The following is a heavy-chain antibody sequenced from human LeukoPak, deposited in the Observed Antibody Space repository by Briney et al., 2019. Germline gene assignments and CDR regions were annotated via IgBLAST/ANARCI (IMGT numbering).Heavy chain of an antibody. D-gene: IGHD3-3*01. Sequence: PSETLSLTCTVSGDSISSASHYWSWLQQPAGKAPEWIGRIYTTETTSYNPSLKTRVTISLDRSKNQFSLNLSSVTAADTAVYYCARGTYYDSAPRAFDVWGQGTMVSVSS. CDR1: GDSISSASHY. CDR2: IYTTETT. V-gene: IGHV4-61*02. CDR3: ARGTYYDSAPRAFDV. J-gene: IGHJ3*01.